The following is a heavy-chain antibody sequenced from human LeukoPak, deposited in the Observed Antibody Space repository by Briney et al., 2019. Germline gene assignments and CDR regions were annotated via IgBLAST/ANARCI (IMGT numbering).Heavy chain of an antibody. Sequence: PSETLSLTCTVSGGSISSSSYYWGWIRQRPEKGLEWIGSIYYSGSTYYNPSLKSRVTISVDTSKNQFSLKLSSVTAADTAVYYCARRAAVDGPHSFDPWGQGTLVTVSS. CDR3: ARRAAVDGPHSFDP. J-gene: IGHJ5*02. CDR1: GGSISSSSYY. V-gene: IGHV4-39*01. CDR2: IYYSGST. D-gene: IGHD6-19*01.